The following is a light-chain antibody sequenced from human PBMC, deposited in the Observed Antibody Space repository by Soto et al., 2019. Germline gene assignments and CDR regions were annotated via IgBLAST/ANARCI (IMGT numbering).Light chain of an antibody. Sequence: QSALTQPASVSGSPGQSITISCTGTSSDVGGYNYVSWYQQHPGKAPKLMIYDVSNRPSGVSNRFSGSKSGNTASLTISGLQAEDEADYYCSSYTSSIIWVFGGGTKLTVL. V-gene: IGLV2-14*01. CDR1: SSDVGGYNY. CDR3: SSYTSSIIWV. CDR2: DVS. J-gene: IGLJ3*02.